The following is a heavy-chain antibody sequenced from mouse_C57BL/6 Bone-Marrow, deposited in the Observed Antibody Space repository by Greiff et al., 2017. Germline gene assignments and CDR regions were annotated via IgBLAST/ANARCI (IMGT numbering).Heavy chain of an antibody. CDR3: ARRLYRSYWYFDV. D-gene: IGHD1-1*01. J-gene: IGHJ1*03. CDR1: GYTFTSYG. CDR2: IYPRSGNT. V-gene: IGHV1-81*01. Sequence: QVQLQQSGAELARPGASVKLSCKASGYTFTSYGISWVKQRTGQGLEWIGEIYPRSGNTYYNEKFKGKATLTADISSSTAYMELRSLTSEDSAVYFCARRLYRSYWYFDVWGTGTTVTVSS.